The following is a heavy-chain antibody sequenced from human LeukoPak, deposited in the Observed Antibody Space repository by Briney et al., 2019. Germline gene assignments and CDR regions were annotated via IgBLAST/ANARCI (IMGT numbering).Heavy chain of an antibody. CDR1: GASISDHY. D-gene: IGHD1-14*01. CDR3: ARTGRRGYFDF. CDR2: LLYRGST. Sequence: PSETLSLTCNVSGASISDHYWSWVRQSPEKGLEWIASLLYRGSTHYNPSLRSRVAISGDTSNNQFSLILTSVTTTDTAVYYCARTGRRGYFDFWGRGTLVTVSS. J-gene: IGHJ2*01. V-gene: IGHV4-59*11.